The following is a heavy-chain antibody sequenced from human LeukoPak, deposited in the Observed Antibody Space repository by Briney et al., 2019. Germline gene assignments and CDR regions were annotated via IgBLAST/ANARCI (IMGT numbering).Heavy chain of an antibody. J-gene: IGHJ4*02. CDR2: IWYDGSNK. D-gene: IGHD3-22*01. V-gene: IGHV3-33*06. CDR1: GFTFSSYG. Sequence: GGSPRLSCAASGFTFSSYGMHWVRQAPGKGLEWVAVIWYDGSNKYYADSVKGRFTISRGNSKNTLYLQMNSLRAEDTAVYYCAKDQKGYYDSSGPVDYWGQGTLVTVSS. CDR3: AKDQKGYYDSSGPVDY.